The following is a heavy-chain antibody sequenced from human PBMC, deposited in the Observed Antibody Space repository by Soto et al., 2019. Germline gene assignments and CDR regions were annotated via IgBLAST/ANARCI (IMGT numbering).Heavy chain of an antibody. CDR2: INNDGITA. CDR1: ECTFISYG. J-gene: IGHJ4*02. CDR3: VRGYSGTYRLDY. Sequence: GPLRDCCGSSECTFISYGMRRVSQTPGKGLVWVSRINNDGITATYADSVKGRFTISRDDAKNTLYLEMNSLRAEDTAIYYCVRGYSGTYRLDYWGQGPPVSVSS. V-gene: IGHV3-74*01. D-gene: IGHD1-26*01.